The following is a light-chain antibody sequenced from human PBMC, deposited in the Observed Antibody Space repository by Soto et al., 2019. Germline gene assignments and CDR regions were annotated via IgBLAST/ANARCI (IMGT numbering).Light chain of an antibody. CDR1: QIVSSTY. CDR3: QQYGVTPPNT. J-gene: IGKJ4*01. Sequence: EIVLTQSPGTLSLSPGEIATLSCRASQIVSSTYLAWFQQKPGQAPRLLIYGASTSATGIPDRFSGSGSGADFTLTISGLEPEDFALYYCQQYGVTPPNTFGGGTKVEV. V-gene: IGKV3-20*01. CDR2: GAS.